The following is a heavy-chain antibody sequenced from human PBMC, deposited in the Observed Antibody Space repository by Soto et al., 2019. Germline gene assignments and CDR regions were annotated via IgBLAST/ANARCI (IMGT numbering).Heavy chain of an antibody. CDR3: ALRLGDPGRLYFDY. CDR2: INAGNGNT. J-gene: IGHJ4*02. D-gene: IGHD3-16*01. CDR1: GYTFTIYA. Sequence: ASVKVSCKASGYTFTIYARHWVRQAPGQRLEWMGWINAGNGNTKYSQKFQGRVTITRDTSASTAYMELSSLRSEDTAVYYCALRLGDPGRLYFDYWGQGTLVTVSS. V-gene: IGHV1-3*01.